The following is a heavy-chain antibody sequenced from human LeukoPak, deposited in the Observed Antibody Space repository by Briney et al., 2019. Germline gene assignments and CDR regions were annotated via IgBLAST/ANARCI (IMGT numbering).Heavy chain of an antibody. CDR1: GFTFSSYG. CDR3: AKDLERGGKTAMATKKTFDY. Sequence: GGSLRLSCAASGFTFSSYGMHWVRQAPGKGLEWVAFIRYDGSNKYYADSVKGRFTISRDNSKNTLYLQMNSLRAEDTAVYYCAKDLERGGKTAMATKKTFDYGGRGPLVPVPS. CDR2: IRYDGSNK. V-gene: IGHV3-30*02. D-gene: IGHD5-18*01. J-gene: IGHJ4*02.